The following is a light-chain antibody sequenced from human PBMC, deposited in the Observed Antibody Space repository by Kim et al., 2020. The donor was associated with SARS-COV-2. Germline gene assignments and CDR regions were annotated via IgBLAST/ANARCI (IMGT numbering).Light chain of an antibody. J-gene: IGKJ4*01. V-gene: IGKV3-15*01. Sequence: SVSPGERATLSCRASQSVSRHLAWYQQTPGQVPRLLIYDASTRATGIAARFSGSGSATEFTLTISSLQSEDFAVYYCQQYNNWPLTFGGGTKVDIK. CDR2: DAS. CDR1: QSVSRH. CDR3: QQYNNWPLT.